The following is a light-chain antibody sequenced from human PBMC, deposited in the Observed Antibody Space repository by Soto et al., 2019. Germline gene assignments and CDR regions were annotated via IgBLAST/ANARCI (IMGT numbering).Light chain of an antibody. CDR1: GSSIGTNT. CDR3: AAWDGSLNNVL. CDR2: GNN. J-gene: IGLJ2*01. V-gene: IGLV1-44*01. Sequence: QSVLTQPPSASGTPGQRVTISGSGSGSSIGTNTVNWYRQLPGTAPKLLIYGNNQRPSGFPDRFSGSKSGTSASLAISGLQSEDEAEYYCAAWDGSLNNVLFGGGTKLTVL.